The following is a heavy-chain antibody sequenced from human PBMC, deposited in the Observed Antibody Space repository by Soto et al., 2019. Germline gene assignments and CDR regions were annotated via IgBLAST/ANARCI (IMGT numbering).Heavy chain of an antibody. J-gene: IGHJ4*02. CDR3: ARGRYWSSISCSMGVEFAY. D-gene: IGHD2-2*01. V-gene: IGHV1-18*01. CDR2: ISAYNGNT. Sequence: ASVKVSCKASGYTFTTYGVSWVRQAPGQGLEWMGWISAYNGNTNFAQKVLGRVTMTTDTSTSTAYMELRSLRSDDTAVYYCARGRYWSSISCSMGVEFAYWGQGTLVTVYS. CDR1: GYTFTTYG.